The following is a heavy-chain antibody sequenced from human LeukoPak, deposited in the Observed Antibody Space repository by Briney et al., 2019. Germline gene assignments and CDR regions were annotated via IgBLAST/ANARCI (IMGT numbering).Heavy chain of an antibody. D-gene: IGHD1-1*01. J-gene: IGHJ4*02. CDR1: GFTFSDYD. V-gene: IGHV3-13*01. Sequence: GRSLRLSCAASGFTFSDYDMHWVRQATGKGLEWVSAIGTAGDTYYTGSVKGRFTISRENAKNSLYLQMNSLRAGDTAVYYCARVAKERVGGVYYFDYWGQGTLVTVSS. CDR2: IGTAGDT. CDR3: ARVAKERVGGVYYFDY.